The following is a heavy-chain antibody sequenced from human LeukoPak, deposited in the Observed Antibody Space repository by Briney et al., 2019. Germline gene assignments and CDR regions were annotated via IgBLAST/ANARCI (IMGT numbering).Heavy chain of an antibody. CDR2: IYYSGST. J-gene: IGHJ4*02. D-gene: IGHD2-15*01. V-gene: IGHV4-59*01. CDR1: GGSMTNYY. Sequence: SETLSLTCTVSGGSMTNYYWSWIRQPPGEGLEWIGYIYYSGSTNYNPSLKSRVTVSVDTSKNQFSLKLSSVTAADTAVYYCARDGCSGGSCWPTWWGQGTLVTVSS. CDR3: ARDGCSGGSCWPTW.